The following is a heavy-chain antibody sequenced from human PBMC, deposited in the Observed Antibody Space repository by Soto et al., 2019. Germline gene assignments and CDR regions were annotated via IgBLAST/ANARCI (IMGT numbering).Heavy chain of an antibody. J-gene: IGHJ4*02. D-gene: IGHD2-15*01. Sequence: EVQLVESGGGLVQPGGSLRLSCAASGFTFSSYWMSWVRQAPGKGLEWVANIKQDGSEKYYVDSVKGRFTISRDNAKNGLYLQMNSLRAEDTAVYYCATDIVVVVAATSDYWGQGTLVTVSS. V-gene: IGHV3-7*01. CDR1: GFTFSSYW. CDR3: ATDIVVVVAATSDY. CDR2: IKQDGSEK.